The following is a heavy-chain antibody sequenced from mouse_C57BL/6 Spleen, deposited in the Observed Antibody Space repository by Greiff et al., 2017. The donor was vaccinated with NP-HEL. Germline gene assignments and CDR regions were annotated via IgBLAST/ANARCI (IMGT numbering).Heavy chain of an antibody. CDR1: GYTFTSYW. V-gene: IGHV1-61*01. CDR2: IYPSDSET. J-gene: IGHJ3*01. Sequence: QVQLQQPGAELVRPGSSVKLSCKASGYTFTSYWMDWVKQRPGQGLEWIGNIYPSDSETHYNQKFKDKATLTVDKSSSTAYMQLSSLTSEDSAVYYCLRYPVQGFAYWGQGTLVTVSA. CDR3: LRYPVQGFAY.